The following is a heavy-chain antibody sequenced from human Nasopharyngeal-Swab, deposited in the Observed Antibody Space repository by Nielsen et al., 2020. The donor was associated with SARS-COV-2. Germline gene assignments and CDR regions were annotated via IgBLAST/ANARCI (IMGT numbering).Heavy chain of an antibody. CDR3: AREAFDSTTYYYYMDV. V-gene: IGHV3-64*04. D-gene: IGHD1-1*01. CDR2: ISSNGGST. Sequence: GESLKISCSASGFTFSSYAMHWVRQAPGKGLEYVSAISSNGGSTYYADSVKGRFTISRDNSKNTLYLQMNSLRAGDTAVYYCAREAFDSTTYYYYMDVWGKGTTVTVSS. J-gene: IGHJ6*03. CDR1: GFTFSSYA.